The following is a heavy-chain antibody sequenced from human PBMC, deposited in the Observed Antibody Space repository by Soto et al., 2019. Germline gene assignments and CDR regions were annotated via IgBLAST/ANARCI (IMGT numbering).Heavy chain of an antibody. CDR3: AKNCGGDCGHFDY. Sequence: LGLSCAASGFTFSSYAISWVRQSPGKGLEWVSAISGSGGSTYYADSVKGRFTISRDNSKNTLYLQMNSLRAEDTAVYYCAKNCGGDCGHFDYWGQGTLVTVSS. CDR1: GFTFSSYA. V-gene: IGHV3-23*01. D-gene: IGHD2-21*02. CDR2: ISGSGGST. J-gene: IGHJ4*02.